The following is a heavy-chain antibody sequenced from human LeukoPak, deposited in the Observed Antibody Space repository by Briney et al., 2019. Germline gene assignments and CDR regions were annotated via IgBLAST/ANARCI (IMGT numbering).Heavy chain of an antibody. Sequence: ASVNVSCKVSGYTLTELSMHWVRQAPGKGLEWMGGFDPEDGETIYAQKFQGRVTMTEDTSTDTAYMELSSLRSEDTAVYYCATRGYYDILTYYGMDVWGQGTTVTVSS. J-gene: IGHJ6*02. CDR3: ATRGYYDILTYYGMDV. CDR2: FDPEDGET. V-gene: IGHV1-24*01. D-gene: IGHD3-9*01. CDR1: GYTLTELS.